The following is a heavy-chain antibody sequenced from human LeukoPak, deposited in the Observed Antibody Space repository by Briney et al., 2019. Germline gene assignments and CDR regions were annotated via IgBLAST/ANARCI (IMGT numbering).Heavy chain of an antibody. D-gene: IGHD3-10*01. V-gene: IGHV4-59*12. CDR2: IYYSGST. J-gene: IGHJ3*01. Sequence: SETLSLTCTVSGGSISSYYWSWVRQPPGKGLEWIGNIYYSGSTYYNPSLKSRVTISVDTSKNHFSLKLNSVTAADTAVYYCAKPSNYYGSATDAFDFWGQGTMVTVSS. CDR1: GGSISSYY. CDR3: AKPSNYYGSATDAFDF.